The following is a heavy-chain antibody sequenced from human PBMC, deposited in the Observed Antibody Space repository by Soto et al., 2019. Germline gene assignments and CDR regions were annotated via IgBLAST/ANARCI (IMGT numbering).Heavy chain of an antibody. CDR3: SRDGYYDSSGYRSDFDY. Sequence: VQLVQSVAEVKKPGASVKVSCKASGYTFTSYGISWVRQAPGQGLEWMGWISAYNGNTNYAQKLQGRVTMTTDTSTSTAYMELRSLRSDDTAVYYCSRDGYYDSSGYRSDFDYWGQGTLVTVSS. CDR1: GYTFTSYG. CDR2: ISAYNGNT. V-gene: IGHV1-18*01. D-gene: IGHD3-22*01. J-gene: IGHJ4*02.